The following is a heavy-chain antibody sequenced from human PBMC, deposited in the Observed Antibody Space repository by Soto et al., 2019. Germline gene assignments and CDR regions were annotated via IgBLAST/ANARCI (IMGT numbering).Heavy chain of an antibody. J-gene: IGHJ6*02. D-gene: IGHD5-12*01. CDR1: GFTFSSYA. Sequence: EVQLVESGGGLVQPGGSLRLSCSASGFTFSSYAMHWVRQAPGKGLEYVSAISSNGGSTYYADSVKGRFTISRDNSKNTLYLQMSSLRAEDTAVYYCVKCLPDRLQFHYYGMDVWGQGTTVTVSS. CDR3: VKCLPDRLQFHYYGMDV. CDR2: ISSNGGST. V-gene: IGHV3-64D*06.